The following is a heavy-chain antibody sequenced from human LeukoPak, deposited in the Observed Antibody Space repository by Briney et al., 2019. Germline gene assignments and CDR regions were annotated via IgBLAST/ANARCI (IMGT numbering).Heavy chain of an antibody. CDR2: INPSGGST. Sequence: GASVKVSCKASGYTFTSYYMHWVRQAPGQGLEWMGIINPSGGSTIYAQKFQGRVTMTEDTSTDTAYMELSSLRSEDTAVYYCATLSAWGAFDIWGQGTTVTVSS. CDR1: GYTFTSYY. V-gene: IGHV1-46*01. CDR3: ATLSAWGAFDI. D-gene: IGHD3-16*01. J-gene: IGHJ3*02.